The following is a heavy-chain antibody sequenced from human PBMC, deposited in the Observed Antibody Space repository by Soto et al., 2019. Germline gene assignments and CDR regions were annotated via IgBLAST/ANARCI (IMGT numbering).Heavy chain of an antibody. CDR1: GLPFSSYA. CDR2: ISGSGGST. J-gene: IGHJ5*02. V-gene: IGHV3-23*01. Sequence: EVQLLESGGGLVQPGGSWSLPWAASGLPFSSYAMSWVRQAPGKGLEGVSAISGSGGSTYYADSVKGRFTISRDNSKNTLYLQMNSLRAEDTAVYYCAKDRTLFDPWGQGTLVTVSS. CDR3: AKDRTLFDP.